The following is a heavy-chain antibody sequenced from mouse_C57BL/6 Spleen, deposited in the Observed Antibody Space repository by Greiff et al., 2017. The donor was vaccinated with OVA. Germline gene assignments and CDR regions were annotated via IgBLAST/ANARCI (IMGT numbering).Heavy chain of an antibody. CDR2: IDPSDSET. CDR1: GYTFTSYW. Sequence: QVQLKQPGAELVRPGSSVKLSCKASGYTFTSYWMHWVKQRPIQGLEWIGNIDPSDSETHYNQKFKDKATLTVDKSSSTAYMQLSSLTSEDSAVYYGARPYGYDGAHWYFDVWGTGTTVTVSS. CDR3: ARPYGYDGAHWYFDV. J-gene: IGHJ1*03. D-gene: IGHD2-2*01. V-gene: IGHV1-52*01.